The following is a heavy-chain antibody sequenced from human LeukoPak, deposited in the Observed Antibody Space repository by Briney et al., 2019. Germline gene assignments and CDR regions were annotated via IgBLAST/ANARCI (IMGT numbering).Heavy chain of an antibody. D-gene: IGHD3-10*01. CDR1: GYTFTGYY. V-gene: IGHV1-2*02. CDR3: ARDNGSGSHLLNWFDP. J-gene: IGHJ5*02. CDR2: INPNSGAT. Sequence: GASVKVSCKASGYTFTGYYMHWVRQAPGQGLEWMGWINPNSGATNYAQKFQGRVTMTRDTSISPAYMELSRLRSDDTAVYYCARDNGSGSHLLNWFDPWGQGTLVTVSS.